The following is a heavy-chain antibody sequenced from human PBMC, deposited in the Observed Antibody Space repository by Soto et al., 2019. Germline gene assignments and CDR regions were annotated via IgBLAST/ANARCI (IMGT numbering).Heavy chain of an antibody. V-gene: IGHV4-34*01. CDR1: GGSFSGYY. CDR2: INHSGNT. CDR3: ARRDEYFYDSSGSYYGNDY. J-gene: IGHJ4*02. D-gene: IGHD3-22*01. Sequence: QVQLQQWGAGLLKPSETLSLTCAVHGGSFSGYYWNWIRQAPGKGLEWIGEINHSGNTNYKVSLRGRVTMSVDTSMNQFSLKLSSVTAADTAVYYCARRDEYFYDSSGSYYGNDYWGQGTLVTVSS.